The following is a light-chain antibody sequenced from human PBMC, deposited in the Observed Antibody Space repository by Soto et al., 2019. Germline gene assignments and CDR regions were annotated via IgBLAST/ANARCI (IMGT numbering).Light chain of an antibody. V-gene: IGKV1-5*01. CDR3: QQYNSHPPT. CDR2: DAS. J-gene: IGKJ1*01. CDR1: QSISSW. Sequence: DIQMTQSPSTLSASVGDRVTITCRASQSISSWLAWYQQKPGKAPKLLIYDASSLESGVPSRVSGSGSGTEFTLTISSLQPDDVATNYCQQYNSHPPTFGQGSKVEIK.